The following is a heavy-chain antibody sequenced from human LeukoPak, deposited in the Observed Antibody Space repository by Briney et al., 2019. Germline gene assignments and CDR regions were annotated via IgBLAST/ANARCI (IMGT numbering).Heavy chain of an antibody. CDR2: ISGSGGST. J-gene: IGHJ4*02. CDR3: AKDSTDYYDSSGYYSTGGYFDY. D-gene: IGHD3-22*01. Sequence: GGSLRLSCAASGFTFSSYAMSWVRQAPGKGLEWVSAISGSGGSTYYADSVKGRFTISRDNSKSTLYLQMNSLRAEDTAVYYCAKDSTDYYDSSGYYSTGGYFDYWGQGTLVTVSS. CDR1: GFTFSSYA. V-gene: IGHV3-23*01.